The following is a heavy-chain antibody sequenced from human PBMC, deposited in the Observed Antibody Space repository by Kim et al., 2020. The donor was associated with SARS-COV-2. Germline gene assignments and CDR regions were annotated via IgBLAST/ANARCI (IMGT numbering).Heavy chain of an antibody. CDR2: ISYDGSNK. Sequence: GGSLRLSCAASGFTFSSYGMHWVRQAPGKGLEWVAVISYDGSNKYYADSVKGRFTISRDNSKNTLYLQMNSLRAEDTAVYYCASMMEGYYYYGMDVWGQG. J-gene: IGHJ6*02. CDR3: ASMMEGYYYYGMDV. CDR1: GFTFSSYG. D-gene: IGHD3-16*01. V-gene: IGHV3-30*03.